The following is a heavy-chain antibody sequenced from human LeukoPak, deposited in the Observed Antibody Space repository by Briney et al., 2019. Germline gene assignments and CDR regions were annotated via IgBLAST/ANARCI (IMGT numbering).Heavy chain of an antibody. J-gene: IGHJ4*02. V-gene: IGHV3-23*01. D-gene: IGHD6-13*01. CDR2: ISGNGGST. CDR1: GFIFSGYS. Sequence: GGSLRLSCSASGFIFSGYSMSWVRQAPGKGLEWVSGISGNGGSTHYADSVKGRFTISRDNSKNTLYLQMNSLRAEDTAVYYCAKVTFSSSWYPFDYWGQGTLVTVSS. CDR3: AKVTFSSSWYPFDY.